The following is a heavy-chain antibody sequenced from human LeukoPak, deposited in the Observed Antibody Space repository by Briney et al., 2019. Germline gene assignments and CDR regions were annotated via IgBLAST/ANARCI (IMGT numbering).Heavy chain of an antibody. CDR1: GGSVNSDNYY. CDR2: IYYSGFT. Sequence: PSETLSLTCTVSGGSVNSDNYYWGWIRQPPGKGLEWIGTIYYSGFTYYNPSLNSRVTISVDTSQNQFSLKLSSVTPADAAIYYCASLVTGTMWTDFWGQGTLVTVSS. V-gene: IGHV4-39*01. J-gene: IGHJ4*02. D-gene: IGHD1-7*01. CDR3: ASLVTGTMWTDF.